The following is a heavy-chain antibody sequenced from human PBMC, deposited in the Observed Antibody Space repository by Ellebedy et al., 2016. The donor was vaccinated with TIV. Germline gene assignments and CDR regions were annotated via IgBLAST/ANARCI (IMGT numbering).Heavy chain of an antibody. CDR1: GGSISSYY. Sequence: MPSETLSLTCTVSGGSISSYYWSWIRQPPGKGLEWIEYIYYSGSTNYNPSLKSRVTISVDTSKNQFSLKLSSVTAADTAVYYCARHNSGYVDYWGQGTLVTVSS. CDR3: ARHNSGYVDY. CDR2: IYYSGST. D-gene: IGHD2/OR15-2a*01. J-gene: IGHJ4*02. V-gene: IGHV4-59*08.